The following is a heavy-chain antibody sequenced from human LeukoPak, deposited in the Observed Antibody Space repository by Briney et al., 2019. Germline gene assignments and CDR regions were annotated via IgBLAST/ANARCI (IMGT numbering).Heavy chain of an antibody. V-gene: IGHV1-18*01. J-gene: IGHJ4*02. CDR1: GYTFTTHG. CDR2: ICAYNGKT. Sequence: ASLKVSCKASGYTFTTHGISWVRQAPGQGVEWMGWICAYNGKTRYAQTFQGRVTMTTETSTSTAYMELRTLTSADTAIYYCAREGSGTASMSVWGQGSLVIVSS. CDR3: AREGSGTASMSV. D-gene: IGHD1-26*01.